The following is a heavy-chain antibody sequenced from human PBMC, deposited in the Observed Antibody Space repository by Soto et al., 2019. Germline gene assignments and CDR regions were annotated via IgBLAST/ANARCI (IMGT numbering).Heavy chain of an antibody. Sequence: QVQLQESGPGLVKPSQTLSLTCTVSGGSISSGGHYWSWIRHHPGQGLEWIGYIYYSGSTYYNPSLKSRGTISVDTSKNQFSLKLSSVTAADTAVYYCASTVTNWFDPRGQGTLVTVSS. CDR1: GGSISSGGHY. CDR2: IYYSGST. D-gene: IGHD4-17*01. V-gene: IGHV4-31*03. J-gene: IGHJ5*02. CDR3: ASTVTNWFDP.